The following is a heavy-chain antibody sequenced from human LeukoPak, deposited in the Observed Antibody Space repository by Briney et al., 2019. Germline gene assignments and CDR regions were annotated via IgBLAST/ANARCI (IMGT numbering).Heavy chain of an antibody. CDR1: GFTFSTYA. J-gene: IGHJ5*02. V-gene: IGHV3-30*18. CDR3: AKDVSWNWFDP. Sequence: GGSLRLSCAASGFTFSTYAMHWVRQAPGKGLEWGAVISYDGSNKYYADSVKGRFTISRDNSKNTLYLQMNTLRAEDTAVYYCAKDVSWNWFDPWGQGTLVTVSS. CDR2: ISYDGSNK.